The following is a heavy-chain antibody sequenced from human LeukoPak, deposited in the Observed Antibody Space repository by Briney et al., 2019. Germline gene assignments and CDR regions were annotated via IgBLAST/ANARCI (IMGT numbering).Heavy chain of an antibody. D-gene: IGHD6-13*01. CDR3: ARVQQLTNYYYYYMDV. J-gene: IGHJ6*03. Sequence: SVKVSCKASGGTFSSDAISWVRQAPGLGLEWMGGIIPIFGTANYAQKFQGRVTITADESTSTAYMELSSLRSEDTAVYYCARVQQLTNYYYYYMDVWGKGTTVTVSS. V-gene: IGHV1-69*13. CDR1: GGTFSSDA. CDR2: IIPIFGTA.